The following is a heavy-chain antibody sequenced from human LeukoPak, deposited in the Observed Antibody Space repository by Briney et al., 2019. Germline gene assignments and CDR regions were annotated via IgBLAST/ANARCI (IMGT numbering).Heavy chain of an antibody. Sequence: GGSLRLSCAASGFTSIDYDMHWVRQGIGKGLEWVSAIGIRGDTHYSGSVKGRFTISRENAESSLYLQMNSLRAEDTAVYYCARGGIQVSGIDEFDYWGQGTLVTVSS. J-gene: IGHJ4*02. CDR2: IGIRGDT. CDR3: ARGGIQVSGIDEFDY. V-gene: IGHV3-13*01. CDR1: GFTSIDYD. D-gene: IGHD6-19*01.